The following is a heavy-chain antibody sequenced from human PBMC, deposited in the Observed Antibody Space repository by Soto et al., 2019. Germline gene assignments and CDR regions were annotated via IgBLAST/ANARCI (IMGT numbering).Heavy chain of an antibody. CDR2: IYPGDSDT. J-gene: IGHJ6*02. D-gene: IGHD5-18*01. CDR3: AXLDGAAMVSYYYYGMDV. Sequence: PGESLKISCKGSGYSFTIYWIGWVRQMPGKGLEWMGIIYPGDSDTRYSPSFQGQVTISADKSISTAYLQWSSLKASDTAMYYCAXLDGAAMVSYYYYGMDVWGQGTTVTVSS. CDR1: GYSFTIYW. V-gene: IGHV5-51*01.